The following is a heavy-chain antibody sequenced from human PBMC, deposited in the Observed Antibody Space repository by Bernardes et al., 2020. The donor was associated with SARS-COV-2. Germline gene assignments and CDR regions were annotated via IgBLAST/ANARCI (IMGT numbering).Heavy chain of an antibody. D-gene: IGHD2-21*02. V-gene: IGHV4-39*01. CDR3: AGSSCGIYCYIGGLRSWGYGMDV. Sequence: SETLSLTCTVSVGSISSSNYYWGWIRQPNGKGLEWIGSIYSSGSSYYNPSLQSRVSESADTSKNQFPLRLSFLIAADTAVYYCAGSSCGIYCYIGGLRSWGYGMDVWGPGNTVTVAS. J-gene: IGHJ6*02. CDR1: VGSISSSNYY. CDR2: IYSSGSS.